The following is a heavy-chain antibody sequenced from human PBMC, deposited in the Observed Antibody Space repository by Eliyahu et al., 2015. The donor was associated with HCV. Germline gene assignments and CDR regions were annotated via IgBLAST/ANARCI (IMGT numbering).Heavy chain of an antibody. CDR1: GGSISSYY. CDR2: IYTSGST. Sequence: QVQLQESGPGLVKPSETLSLTCTVSGGSISSYYWSWIRQPAGKGLEWIGRIYTSGSTNYNPSLKSRVTMSVDTSKNQFSLKLSSVTAADTAVYYCARSAYCGGDCYYLDYWGQGTLVTVSS. J-gene: IGHJ4*02. D-gene: IGHD2-21*02. V-gene: IGHV4-4*07. CDR3: ARSAYCGGDCYYLDY.